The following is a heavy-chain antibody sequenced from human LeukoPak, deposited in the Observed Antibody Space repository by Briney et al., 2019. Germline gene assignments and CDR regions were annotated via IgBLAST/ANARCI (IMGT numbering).Heavy chain of an antibody. CDR1: GFTVSSNY. CDR3: ARVTVAGLLNY. J-gene: IGHJ4*02. CDR2: IYSGGST. D-gene: IGHD6-19*01. V-gene: IGHV3-53*01. Sequence: GGSLRLSCAASGFTVSSNYMSWVRQAPGKGLEWVSVIYSGGSTYYADSVKGRFTISRDNSKNTLYLQMSSLRAEDTAVYYCARVTVAGLLNYWGQGTLVTVSS.